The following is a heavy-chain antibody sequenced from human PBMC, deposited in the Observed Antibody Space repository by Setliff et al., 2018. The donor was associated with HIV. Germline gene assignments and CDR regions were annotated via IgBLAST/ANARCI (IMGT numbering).Heavy chain of an antibody. CDR1: GYTFTSYH. CDR3: ARRAAGGSSPNDYMDV. CDR2: INPNSGGT. Sequence: GASVKVSCKASGYTFTSYHMYWVRQAPGQGLEWMGRINPNSGGTNYAQKFQGRVTMTRDTSISTAYMELSRLTSDDTAVYYCARRAAGGSSPNDYMDVWGKGTTVTVSS. V-gene: IGHV1-2*06. D-gene: IGHD6-6*01. J-gene: IGHJ6*03.